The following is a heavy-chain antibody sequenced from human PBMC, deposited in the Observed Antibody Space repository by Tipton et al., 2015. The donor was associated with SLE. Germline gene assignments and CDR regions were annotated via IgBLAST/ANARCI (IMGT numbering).Heavy chain of an antibody. J-gene: IGHJ4*02. D-gene: IGHD2-2*01. Sequence: SLRLSCAASGFTFRSYWMHWIRQAPGKGLVWVSRINEDGTITSYEDSVKSRFTISRDNAKNILYLQMNSLRVEDTALYYCARGIDPTSSRISDYWGQGTLLSVSS. V-gene: IGHV3-74*01. CDR3: ARGIDPTSSRISDY. CDR1: GFTFRSYW. CDR2: INEDGTIT.